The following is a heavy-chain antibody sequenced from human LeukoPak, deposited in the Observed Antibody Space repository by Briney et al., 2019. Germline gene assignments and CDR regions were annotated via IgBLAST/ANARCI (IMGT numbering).Heavy chain of an antibody. CDR2: TYYRSKWYY. J-gene: IGHJ3*02. V-gene: IGHV6-1*01. Sequence: SQTLSLTCAISGDSVSSHSTAWNWIRQSPSRGLEWLGRTYYRSKWYYDYAVSVKSQITINPDTSKNQSSLQLNSVTPEDTAVYYCAREGGDAFDIWGQGTMVTVSS. CDR1: GDSVSSHSTA. CDR3: AREGGDAFDI.